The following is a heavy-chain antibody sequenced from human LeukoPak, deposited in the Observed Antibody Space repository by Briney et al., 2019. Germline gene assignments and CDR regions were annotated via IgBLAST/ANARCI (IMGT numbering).Heavy chain of an antibody. V-gene: IGHV5-51*01. J-gene: IGHJ4*02. CDR1: GYSFTSYW. CDR2: IYPGDSDT. CDR3: VAYSSCWYGLFDY. D-gene: IGHD6-19*01. Sequence: GESLKISCKGSGYSFTSYWIGWVRQMPGKGLEWMGIIYPGDSDTRYSPSFQGQVTISADKSISTAYLQWSSLKASDTAMYYCVAYSSCWYGLFDYWGQGTLVTVSS.